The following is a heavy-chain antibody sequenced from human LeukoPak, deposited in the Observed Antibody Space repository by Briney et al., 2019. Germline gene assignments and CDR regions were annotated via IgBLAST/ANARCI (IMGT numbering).Heavy chain of an antibody. CDR1: GFTFSSYW. D-gene: IGHD3-10*01. V-gene: IGHV3-7*01. CDR3: ATHPGDYWFGYLQL. CDR2: IKQEGSDK. Sequence: PGGSLRLSCAASGFTFSSYWMSWVRQAPGKGLEWVAHIKQEGSDKYYVDSVKGRFTVSRDNVKNSLYLQMNCLRAEDTAVYYCATHPGDYWFGYLQLWGQGTLVTVSS. J-gene: IGHJ4*02.